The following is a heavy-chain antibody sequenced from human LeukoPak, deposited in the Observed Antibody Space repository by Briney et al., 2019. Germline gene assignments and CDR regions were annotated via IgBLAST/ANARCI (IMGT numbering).Heavy chain of an antibody. Sequence: GGSLRLSCAASGFTFSSYAMSWVRQAPGKGLEWVPSITSSGAATYYADSVKGRFTISRDNSDNTLYLQMNSLRAEDTAVYYCAKDRPNYYGSNGHYYKLNGDCWGQGTLVTVSS. J-gene: IGHJ4*02. CDR3: AKDRPNYYGSNGHYYKLNGDC. CDR2: ITSSGAAT. D-gene: IGHD3-22*01. V-gene: IGHV3-23*01. CDR1: GFTFSSYA.